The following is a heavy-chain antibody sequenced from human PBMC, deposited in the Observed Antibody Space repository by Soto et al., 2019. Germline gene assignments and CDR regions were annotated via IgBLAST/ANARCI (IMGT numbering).Heavy chain of an antibody. CDR1: GYTLTELS. J-gene: IGHJ5*02. V-gene: IGHV1-24*01. D-gene: IGHD3-10*01. CDR3: ATDFHNYYGSGSYYP. CDR2: FDPEDGET. Sequence: KVSCKVSGYTLTELSMHWVRQAPGKGLEWMGGFDPEDGETIYAQKFQGRVTMTEDTSTDTACMELSSLRSEDTAVYYCATDFHNYYGSGSYYPWGQGTLVTVSS.